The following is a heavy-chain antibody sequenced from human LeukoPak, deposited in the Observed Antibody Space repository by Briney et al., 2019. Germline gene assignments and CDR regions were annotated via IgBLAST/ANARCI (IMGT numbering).Heavy chain of an antibody. CDR1: GFTFNSYA. CDR3: AELGITMIGGV. J-gene: IGHJ6*04. V-gene: IGHV3-23*01. Sequence: GGSLRLSCAASGFTFNSYAMSWVRQAPGKGLEWVSVISGSGGSTYYADSVQGRLTISRDNSKNTLYLQMNSLRAEDTAVYYCAELGITMIGGVWGKGTTVTISS. D-gene: IGHD3-10*02. CDR2: ISGSGGST.